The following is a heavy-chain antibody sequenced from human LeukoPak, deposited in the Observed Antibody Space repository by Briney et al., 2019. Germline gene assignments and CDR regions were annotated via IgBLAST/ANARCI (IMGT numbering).Heavy chain of an antibody. CDR3: AREYCSSTSCYAPDY. CDR1: GFTFSSYA. V-gene: IGHV3-30-3*01. CDR2: ISYDGSNK. Sequence: GRSLRLSCAASGFTFSSYAMHWVRQAPGKGLEWVAVISYDGSNKYYADSVKGRFTISRDNSKNTLYLQMNSLRAEDTAVYYCAREYCSSTSCYAPDYWGQGTLVTVSS. D-gene: IGHD2-2*01. J-gene: IGHJ4*02.